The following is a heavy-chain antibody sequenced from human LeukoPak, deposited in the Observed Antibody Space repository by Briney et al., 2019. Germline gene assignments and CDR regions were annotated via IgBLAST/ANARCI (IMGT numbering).Heavy chain of an antibody. V-gene: IGHV3-7*03. CDR2: IKQDGSEK. CDR1: GFTFSSYW. Sequence: GGSLRLSCAASGFTFSSYWMSWVRQAPGKGLEWVANIKQDGSEKYYVDSVKGRFTISRDNAKNSLYLQMNSLRAEDTAVYYCARGRSDYVWGSYRPTYYFDYWGQGTLVTVSS. CDR3: ARGRSDYVWGSYRPTYYFDY. J-gene: IGHJ4*02. D-gene: IGHD3-16*02.